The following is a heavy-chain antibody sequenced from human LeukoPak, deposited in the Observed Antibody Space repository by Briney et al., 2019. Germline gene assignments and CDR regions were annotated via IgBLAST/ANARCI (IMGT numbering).Heavy chain of an antibody. D-gene: IGHD4/OR15-4a*01. CDR1: GFTVSSNY. CDR3: AKGPVLTFDI. CDR2: IYSGGSR. J-gene: IGHJ3*02. V-gene: IGHV3-53*01. Sequence: GGSLRLSCAASGFTVSSNYMSWVRQAPGKGLEWVSVIYSGGSRYYADSVKGRFTISRDNSKNTMYLQMNSLRAEDTAVYYCAKGPVLTFDIWGQGTMVTVSS.